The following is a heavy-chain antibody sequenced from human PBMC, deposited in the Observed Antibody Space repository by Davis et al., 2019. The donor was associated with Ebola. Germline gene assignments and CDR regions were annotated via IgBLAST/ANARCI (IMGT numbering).Heavy chain of an antibody. CDR1: GFTFSSYE. CDR2: ISSSGSTI. D-gene: IGHD5-18*01. J-gene: IGHJ4*02. Sequence: GGSLRLSCAASGFTFSSYEMNWVRQAPGKGLEWVSYISSSGSTIYYADSVKGRFTISRDNAKNTLYLQMNSLRAEDTAVYYCARAGKYSYGLDYWGQGTLVTVSS. CDR3: ARAGKYSYGLDY. V-gene: IGHV3-48*03.